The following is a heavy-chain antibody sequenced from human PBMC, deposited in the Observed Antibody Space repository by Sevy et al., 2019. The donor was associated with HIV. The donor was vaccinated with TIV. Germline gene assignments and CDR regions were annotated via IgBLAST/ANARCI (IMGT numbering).Heavy chain of an antibody. D-gene: IGHD6-19*01. V-gene: IGHV3-9*01. J-gene: IGHJ3*02. CDR2: ISWNSGSI. Sequence: GGSLRLSCAASGFTFDDYAMHWVRQAPGKGLEWVSGISWNSGSIGYADSVKGRFTSSRDNAKNSLYLQMNSLRAEDTALYYCATAGGGKWLTRGDAFDIWGQGTMVTVSS. CDR1: GFTFDDYA. CDR3: ATAGGGKWLTRGDAFDI.